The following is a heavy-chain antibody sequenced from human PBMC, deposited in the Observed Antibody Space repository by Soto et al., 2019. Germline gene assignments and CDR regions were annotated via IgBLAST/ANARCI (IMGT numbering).Heavy chain of an antibody. CDR3: ASQTANYYGSASYYLPFDY. Sequence: SETLSLTCTVSGGSISSGDYYWSWIRQPPGKGLEWIGYIYYSGSTYYNPSLKSRVTISVDTSKNQFSLKLTSVSAADTAVYFCASQTANYYGSASYYLPFDYWGQGTLVTVSS. CDR2: IYYSGST. V-gene: IGHV4-30-4*02. CDR1: GGSISSGDYY. D-gene: IGHD3-10*01. J-gene: IGHJ4*02.